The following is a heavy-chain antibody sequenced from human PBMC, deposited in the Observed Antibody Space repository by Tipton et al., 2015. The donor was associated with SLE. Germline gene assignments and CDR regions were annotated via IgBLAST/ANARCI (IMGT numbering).Heavy chain of an antibody. CDR2: IYYSGST. V-gene: IGHV4-39*07. Sequence: TLSLTCTVSGGSISSSSYYWGWIRQPPGKGLEWIGSIYYSGSTYYNPSLKSRVTISVDTSKNQFSLKLSSVTAADTAVYYCARDSQYYYDSSGYYPFWNYWGQGTLVTVSS. D-gene: IGHD3-22*01. J-gene: IGHJ4*02. CDR3: ARDSQYYYDSSGYYPFWNY. CDR1: GGSISSSSYY.